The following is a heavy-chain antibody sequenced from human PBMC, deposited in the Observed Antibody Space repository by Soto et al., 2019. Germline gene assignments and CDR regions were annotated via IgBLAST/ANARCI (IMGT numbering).Heavy chain of an antibody. J-gene: IGHJ5*02. V-gene: IGHV3-21*01. CDR3: ARAHTMMILGRFDP. Sequence: PGGSLRLSCAASGLTFSSYSMNWVRQAPGKGLEWVSSISGSSYIYYADSVKGRFTISRDNSKNTVYLDMNSLTADDSGVFYCARAHTMMILGRFDPWGHGTLVTVSS. CDR1: GLTFSSYS. D-gene: IGHD3-22*01. CDR2: ISGSSYI.